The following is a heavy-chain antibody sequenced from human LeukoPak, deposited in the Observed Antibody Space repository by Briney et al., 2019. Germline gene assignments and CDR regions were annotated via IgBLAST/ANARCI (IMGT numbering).Heavy chain of an antibody. V-gene: IGHV3-21*01. CDR1: GFTFSSYG. Sequence: GGSLRLSCAASGFTFSSYGMNWVRQAPGKGLEWVSSISSSSSYIYYADSVKGRFTISRDNAKNSLYLQMNSLRAEDTAVYYCARGMAVAESDYWGQGTLVTVSS. CDR3: ARGMAVAESDY. D-gene: IGHD6-19*01. CDR2: ISSSSSYI. J-gene: IGHJ4*02.